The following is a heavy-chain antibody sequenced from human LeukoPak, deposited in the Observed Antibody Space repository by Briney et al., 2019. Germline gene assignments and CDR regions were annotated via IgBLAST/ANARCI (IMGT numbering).Heavy chain of an antibody. V-gene: IGHV4-39*02. CDR2: IYYSGST. CDR3: AREGIMVRGVITADY. Sequence: SETLSLTCTVSGGSISSSSYYWGWIRQPPGTGLEWIGSIYYSGSTYYSPSLKIRVTISVDTSKNQFSLKLSSVTAADTAVYYCAREGIMVRGVITADYWGQGALVTVSS. J-gene: IGHJ4*02. CDR1: GGSISSSSYY. D-gene: IGHD3-10*01.